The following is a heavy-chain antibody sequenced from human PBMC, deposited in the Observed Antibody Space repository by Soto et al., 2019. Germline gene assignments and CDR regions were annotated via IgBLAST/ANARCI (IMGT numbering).Heavy chain of an antibody. CDR3: AREILDDSSGYAFFDY. CDR1: GGTFSSYA. J-gene: IGHJ4*02. V-gene: IGHV1-69*13. CDR2: IIPIFGTA. D-gene: IGHD3-22*01. Sequence: SVKVSCKASGGTFSSYAISWVRQAPGQGLEWMGGIIPIFGTANYAQKFQGRVTITADESTGTAYMELSSLRSEDTAVYYCAREILDDSSGYAFFDYWGQGTLVTVSS.